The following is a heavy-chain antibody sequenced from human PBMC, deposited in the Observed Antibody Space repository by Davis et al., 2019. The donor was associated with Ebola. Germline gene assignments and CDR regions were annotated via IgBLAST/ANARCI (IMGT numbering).Heavy chain of an antibody. Sequence: GESLKISCAASGFTFSSYAMHWVRQAPGKGLEWVAVISYDGSNKYYADSVKGRFTISRDNSKNTLYLQMNSLRAEDTAVYYCAKDFGADVWGQGTTVIVSS. D-gene: IGHD3-10*01. CDR2: ISYDGSNK. J-gene: IGHJ6*02. V-gene: IGHV3-30-3*01. CDR3: AKDFGADV. CDR1: GFTFSSYA.